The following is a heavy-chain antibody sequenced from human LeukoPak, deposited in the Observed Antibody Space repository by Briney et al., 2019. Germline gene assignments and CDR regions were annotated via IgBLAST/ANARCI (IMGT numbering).Heavy chain of an antibody. Sequence: GGSLRLSCAASGFTFDDYAMHWVRQAPGKGLEWVSGISWNSGSIGYADSVKGRFTISRDNAKNSLYLQMNSLRAEDTALYYCARDRISVAATETSFDYWGQGTLVTVSS. CDR1: GFTFDDYA. D-gene: IGHD6-19*01. CDR3: ARDRISVAATETSFDY. J-gene: IGHJ4*02. V-gene: IGHV3-9*01. CDR2: ISWNSGSI.